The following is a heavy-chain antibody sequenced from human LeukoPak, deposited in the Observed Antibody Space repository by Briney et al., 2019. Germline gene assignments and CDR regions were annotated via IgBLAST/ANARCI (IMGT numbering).Heavy chain of an antibody. CDR1: GFTISRDS. V-gene: IGHV3-48*01. D-gene: IGHD6-19*01. J-gene: IGHJ4*02. CDR2: ISYDSAIK. CDR3: ARRRVGSGWSDY. Sequence: GGSLRLSCAASGFTISRDSMNWVRQAPGKELEWISYISYDSAIKYYADSVGGRFTISRDNAKNSLYLQMHSLSAEDTAVYYCARRRVGSGWSDYWGQGTLVTVSS.